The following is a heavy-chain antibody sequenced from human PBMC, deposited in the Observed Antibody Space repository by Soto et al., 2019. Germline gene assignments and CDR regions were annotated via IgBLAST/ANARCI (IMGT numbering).Heavy chain of an antibody. CDR2: ISGSGGST. J-gene: IGHJ6*02. CDR1: GFTFSSYA. D-gene: IGHD2-15*01. V-gene: IGHV3-23*01. CDR3: ANPPIDLRWSGMDV. Sequence: PGGSLRLSXAASGFTFSSYAMSWVRQAPGKGLEWVSAISGSGGSTYYADSVKGRFTISRDNSKNTLYLQMNSLRAEDTAVYYCANPPIDLRWSGMDVWGQGTTVTVS.